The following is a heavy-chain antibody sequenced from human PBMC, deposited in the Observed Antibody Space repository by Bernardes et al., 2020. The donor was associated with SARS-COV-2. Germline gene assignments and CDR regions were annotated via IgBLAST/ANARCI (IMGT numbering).Heavy chain of an antibody. V-gene: IGHV4-39*01. CDR1: GASISSSNYF. D-gene: IGHD1-1*01. CDR2: IYYTEST. Sequence: SETLSLTCAVSGASISSSNYFWGWIRQPPGKGLEWIGSIYYTESTYYNPSLKSRVTMSVDTSKNHFSLRLSSVSAADTAVYYCARHSRKWNVGFDWFDPWGQGTLVTVTS. CDR3: ARHSRKWNVGFDWFDP. J-gene: IGHJ5*02.